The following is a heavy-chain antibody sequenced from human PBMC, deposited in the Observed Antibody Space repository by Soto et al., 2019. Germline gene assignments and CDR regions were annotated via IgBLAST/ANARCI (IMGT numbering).Heavy chain of an antibody. CDR2: IYYSGNT. V-gene: IGHV4-30-4*01. CDR1: GGSTSSDNY. J-gene: IGHJ4*02. D-gene: IGHD3-16*01. Sequence: SETLSLTCTVSGGSTSSDNYWSWIRQPPGKGLEWIGHIYYSGNTDYNPSLKSRLAISIDTSKNQFSLKLSSVTAADTAVYFCAREGGESSDGLYYFDSWGQGSLVTVPS. CDR3: AREGGESSDGLYYFDS.